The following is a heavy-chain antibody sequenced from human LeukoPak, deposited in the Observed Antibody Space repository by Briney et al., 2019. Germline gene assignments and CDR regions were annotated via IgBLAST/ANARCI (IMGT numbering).Heavy chain of an antibody. D-gene: IGHD3-22*01. J-gene: IGHJ4*02. Sequence: GGSLRLSCAASGFTVSSNYMSWVRQAPGKGLEWVSVIYSGGSTYYADSVKGRFTISRDNAKNSLYLQMNSLRAEDTAVYYCARDSQYRVVIYYFDYWGQGTLVTVSS. V-gene: IGHV3-53*01. CDR3: ARDSQYRVVIYYFDY. CDR2: IYSGGST. CDR1: GFTVSSNY.